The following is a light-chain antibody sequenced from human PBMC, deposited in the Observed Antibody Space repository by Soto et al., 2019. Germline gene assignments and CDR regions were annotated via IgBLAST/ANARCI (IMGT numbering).Light chain of an antibody. J-gene: IGKJ1*01. CDR3: QQYNSYSWT. CDR1: QTISSW. V-gene: IGKV1-5*03. Sequence: DLQMTQSPSTQSESVGDRVTITCRASQTISSWLAWYQQKPGKAPKLLIYKASTLKSGVPSRFSGSGSGTEFTLTISSLQPDDFATYYCQQYNSYSWTFGQGTKVDIK. CDR2: KAS.